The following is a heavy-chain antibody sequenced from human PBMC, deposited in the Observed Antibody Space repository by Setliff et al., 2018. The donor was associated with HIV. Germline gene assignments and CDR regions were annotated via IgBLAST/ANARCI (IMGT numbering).Heavy chain of an antibody. CDR3: VRNPTVGMDV. CDR2: IWYDGSKR. J-gene: IGHJ6*02. Sequence: GGSLRLSCAVAGFSFSTYAIHWVRQAPGKGLEWVALIWYDGSKRYYADSVKGRFTISRDNSKNTLYLQMNSLRVEDTAVYYCVRNPTVGMDVWGQGTTVTVSS. D-gene: IGHD1-1*01. CDR1: GFSFSTYA. V-gene: IGHV3-33*08.